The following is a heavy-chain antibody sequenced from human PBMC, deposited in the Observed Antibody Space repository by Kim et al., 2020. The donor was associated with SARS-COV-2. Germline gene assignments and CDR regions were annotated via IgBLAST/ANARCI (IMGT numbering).Heavy chain of an antibody. V-gene: IGHV4-30-2*04. J-gene: IGHJ4*02. CDR2: GNT. Sequence: GNTYQNQSLKTQVTISIDTSRNQFSLTLNSVTAADTAIYYCAKVDRHLFTDWGRGTLVTVSS. CDR3: AKVDRHLFTD. D-gene: IGHD2-21*01.